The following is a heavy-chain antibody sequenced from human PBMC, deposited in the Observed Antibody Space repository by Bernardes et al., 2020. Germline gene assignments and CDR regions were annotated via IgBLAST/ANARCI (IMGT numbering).Heavy chain of an antibody. CDR1: GFIFDDYA. D-gene: IGHD6-13*01. V-gene: IGHV3-9*01. Sequence: GGSLRLSCAASGFIFDDYAMHWVRQVPGKGLEWVAGISSNSDNSGYADSVKGRFTIFRDNTKNSLYLQMNSLRGEDTAFYYCAKDRGSSWRYGWFDPWGQGTLVTVSS. CDR3: AKDRGSSWRYGWFDP. CDR2: ISSNSDNS. J-gene: IGHJ5*02.